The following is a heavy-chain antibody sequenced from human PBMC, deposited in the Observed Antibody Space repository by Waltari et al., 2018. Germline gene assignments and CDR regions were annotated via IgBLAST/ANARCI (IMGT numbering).Heavy chain of an antibody. V-gene: IGHV4-34*01. CDR3: VRHVGGSRGIDY. J-gene: IGHJ4*02. Sequence: QVLLQPGGARLLKHSETLSPTCGVSGGSFSGYYWSWIRQPPGKGLQWLGEINQGGSTKYNPALNSRVTISVDTSNNQFSLKLTSVTAADTAVYYCVRHVGGSRGIDYWGQGTLITVSS. CDR1: GGSFSGYY. D-gene: IGHD3-16*01. CDR2: INQGGST.